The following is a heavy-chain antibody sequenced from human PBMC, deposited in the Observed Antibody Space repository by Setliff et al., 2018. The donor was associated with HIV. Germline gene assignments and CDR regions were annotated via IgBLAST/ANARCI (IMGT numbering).Heavy chain of an antibody. V-gene: IGHV3-23*01. D-gene: IGHD3-16*01. CDR1: GFTFSNYA. Sequence: GGSLRLSCAASGFTFSNYAMSWVRQAPGKGLEWVSGISGSAGTTYYADSVKGRFTISRDNSKNTLYLQMNSLRAEDTAVYYCAKFQGGHFNAFDIWGQGTMVT. CDR2: ISGSAGTT. CDR3: AKFQGGHFNAFDI. J-gene: IGHJ3*02.